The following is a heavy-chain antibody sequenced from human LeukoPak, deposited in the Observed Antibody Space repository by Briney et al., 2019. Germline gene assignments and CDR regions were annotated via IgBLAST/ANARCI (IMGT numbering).Heavy chain of an antibody. Sequence: GGSLRLSCAAPGFTFSRYGIHWVRQAPGKGLEWVAVIWFDGSNKYYADSVKGRFTISRDNSRNTLYLQMNSLTAEEDTAVYYCAKDLVPYCSSSTCLGNFDYWGQGTLVTVSS. J-gene: IGHJ4*02. D-gene: IGHD2-2*01. CDR3: AKDLVPYCSSSTCLGNFDY. CDR2: IWFDGSNK. CDR1: GFTFSRYG. V-gene: IGHV3-33*06.